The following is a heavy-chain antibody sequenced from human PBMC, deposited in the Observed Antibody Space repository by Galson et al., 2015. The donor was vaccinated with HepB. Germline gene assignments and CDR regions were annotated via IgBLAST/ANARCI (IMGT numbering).Heavy chain of an antibody. J-gene: IGHJ3*02. V-gene: IGHV5-51*01. Sequence: QSGAEVKNPGESLKISCKGSGYSFTSYWIGWVRQMLGKGLEWMGIIYPGDSDTRFSPSFQGQVTISADKSISTAYLQWSSLKASDTAMYYCARHPHTFDHYDILTGYYSFMAFDIWGQGTMVTVSS. CDR1: GYSFTSYW. CDR3: ARHPHTFDHYDILTGYYSFMAFDI. CDR2: IYPGDSDT. D-gene: IGHD3-9*01.